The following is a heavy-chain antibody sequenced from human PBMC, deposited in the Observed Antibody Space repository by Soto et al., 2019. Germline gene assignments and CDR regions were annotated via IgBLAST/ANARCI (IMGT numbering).Heavy chain of an antibody. CDR2: VYYSGNT. J-gene: IGHJ6*03. CDR3: ARHSSSYYYMDV. CDR1: GVSISSSNYY. D-gene: IGHD6-6*01. V-gene: IGHV4-39*01. Sequence: QLQLHESGPELEKPSETLSLTCTVSGVSISSSNYYWGWIRQPPGKGLEWIGSVYYSGNTYYNPSLKSRVTMSVDTSKNQFSLKLSSVTAADTALYYCARHSSSYYYMDVWGKGTTVTVSS.